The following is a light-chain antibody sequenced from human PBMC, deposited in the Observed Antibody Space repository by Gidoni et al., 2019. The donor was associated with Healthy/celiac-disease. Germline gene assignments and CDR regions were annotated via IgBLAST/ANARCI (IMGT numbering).Light chain of an antibody. CDR2: DVS. CDR1: SSDVGGYNY. CDR3: CSYAGSYTFVV. Sequence: QSALTQPHSVSGSPGQSVTISCTGTSSDVGGYNYVSWYQQHPGKAPKLMIYDVSKRPSGVPDRFSGSKSGNTAFLTISGLQAEDEADYYCCSYAGSYTFVVFGGGTKLTVL. J-gene: IGLJ2*01. V-gene: IGLV2-11*01.